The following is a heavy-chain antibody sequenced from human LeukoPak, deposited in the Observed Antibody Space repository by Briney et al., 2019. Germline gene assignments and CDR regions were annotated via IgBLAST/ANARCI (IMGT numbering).Heavy chain of an antibody. CDR2: IYTSGST. D-gene: IGHD3-22*01. CDR3: ARDSYYYDSSTYRVFDY. CDR1: GVSISSYY. Sequence: PSETLSLTCTVSGVSISSYYWSWIRQPAGKGLEWIGRIYTSGSTNYNPSLRSRVTMSVDTSKNQFSLNLSSVTAADTAVYYRARDSYYYDSSTYRVFDYWGQGTLVTVSS. V-gene: IGHV4-4*07. J-gene: IGHJ4*02.